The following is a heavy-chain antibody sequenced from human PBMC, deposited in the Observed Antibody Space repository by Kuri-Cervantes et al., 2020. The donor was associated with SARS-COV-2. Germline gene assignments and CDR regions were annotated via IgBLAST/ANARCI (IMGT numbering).Heavy chain of an antibody. CDR2: INPSGGST. D-gene: IGHD6-19*01. CDR3: ARDRYRHSSGWYFDY. J-gene: IGHJ4*02. Sequence: ASVKVSCKASGYTFTSYYMHWVRQAPGQGLEWMGIINPSGGSTSYAQKFQGRVTMTRDTSTSTVYMELSSLRSEDTAVYYCARDRYRHSSGWYFDYWGQGTLVTVSS. CDR1: GYTFTSYY. V-gene: IGHV1-46*01.